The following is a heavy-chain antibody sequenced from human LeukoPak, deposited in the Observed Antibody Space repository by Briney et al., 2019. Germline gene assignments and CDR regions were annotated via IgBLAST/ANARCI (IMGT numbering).Heavy chain of an antibody. Sequence: KTGGSLRLSCAASGFTFSSYAMSWVRQAPGKGLEWVSAISGSGGSTYYADSVKGRFTISRDNSKNTLYLQMNSLRAEDTAVYYCAKDLRSSADSKMGAADYWGQGTLVTVSS. CDR3: AKDLRSSADSKMGAADY. D-gene: IGHD1-26*01. CDR1: GFTFSSYA. J-gene: IGHJ4*02. V-gene: IGHV3-23*01. CDR2: ISGSGGST.